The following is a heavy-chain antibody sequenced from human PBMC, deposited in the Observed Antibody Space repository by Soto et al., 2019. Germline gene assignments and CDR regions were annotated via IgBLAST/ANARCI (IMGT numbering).Heavy chain of an antibody. CDR1: GFSLSTNGAS. CDR2: IYWDDEK. CDR3: AHRHGAAAGTGCNWFDT. D-gene: IGHD6-13*01. V-gene: IGHV2-5*02. J-gene: IGHJ5*02. Sequence: QITLKESGPSLLKPTQTLTLTCTFSGFSLSTNGASVAWIRQPPGKALDWPALIYWDDEKRYSPSLKSRLTIPKDPSKNQVVLTMTNMDPVDTATYYCAHRHGAAAGTGCNWFDTWGQGALVTVSS.